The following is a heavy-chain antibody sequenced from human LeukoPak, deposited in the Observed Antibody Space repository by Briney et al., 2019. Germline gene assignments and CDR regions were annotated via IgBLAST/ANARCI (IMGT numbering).Heavy chain of an antibody. CDR2: IYYSGST. J-gene: IGHJ3*02. CDR1: GGSISSYY. V-gene: IGHV4-59*01. CDR3: AREGWYYYDSSGENAFDI. Sequence: SETLSLTCTVSGGSISSYYWSWIRQPPGKGLEWIGYIYYSGSTNYNPSLKSRVTISVDTSKNQFSLKLSSVTAADTAVYYCAREGWYYYDSSGENAFDIWGQGTMVTVSS. D-gene: IGHD3-22*01.